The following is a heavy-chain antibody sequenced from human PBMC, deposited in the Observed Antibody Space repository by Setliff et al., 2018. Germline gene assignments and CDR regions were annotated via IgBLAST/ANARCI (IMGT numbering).Heavy chain of an antibody. Sequence: PSETLSLTCTVSGGSISSSIYYWGWIRQPPGKGLEWIGSIYYSGSTYYNPSLKSRVTMSVDTSKNQFSLKLSSVTAADTAVYYCAVTLSFPIQSPFDPWGQGTLVTVSS. D-gene: IGHD5-18*01. V-gene: IGHV4-39*07. CDR2: IYYSGST. CDR1: GGSISSSIYY. J-gene: IGHJ5*02. CDR3: AVTLSFPIQSPFDP.